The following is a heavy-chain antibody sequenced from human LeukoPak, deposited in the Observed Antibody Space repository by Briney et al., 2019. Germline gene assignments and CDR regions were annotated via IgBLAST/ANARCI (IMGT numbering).Heavy chain of an antibody. Sequence: PGGSLRLSCAASGFTFSSYWMHWVRQAPGKGLVWVSRINSDGSSTSYADSVKGRFTISRDNAKNTLYLQMNSLRAEDTAVYYCVLKTGDELPQFDYWGQGTLVTVSS. CDR1: GFTFSSYW. V-gene: IGHV3-74*01. J-gene: IGHJ4*02. CDR2: INSDGSST. D-gene: IGHD7-27*01. CDR3: VLKTGDELPQFDY.